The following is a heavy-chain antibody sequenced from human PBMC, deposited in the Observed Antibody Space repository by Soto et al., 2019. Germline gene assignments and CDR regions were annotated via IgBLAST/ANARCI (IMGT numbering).Heavy chain of an antibody. V-gene: IGHV3-11*01. D-gene: IGHD3-3*01. Sequence: GGSLRLSCTSSGFNCSDYYMSWIRQAPGKGLEWVSYISSSDSSSGSTEYYADSVKGRFTISRDNAKNSLYLQMNSLRAEDTAVYYCAREVEYWFDLWGQGTLVTVYS. CDR2: ISSSDSSSGSTE. CDR3: AREVEYWFDL. J-gene: IGHJ5*02. CDR1: GFNCSDYY.